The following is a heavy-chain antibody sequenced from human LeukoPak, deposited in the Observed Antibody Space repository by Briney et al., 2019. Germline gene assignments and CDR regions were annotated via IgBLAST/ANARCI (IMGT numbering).Heavy chain of an antibody. CDR1: GFTFSNYF. Sequence: GGSLRLSCVASGFTFSNYFMHWVRQAPGRGLDWVALIWSDGSRQYYADSVKGRFTISRDNSKNTLYLQMNSLRAEDTAVYYCAKFGVAGQAFDPWGQGTLVTVSS. J-gene: IGHJ5*02. CDR3: AKFGVAGQAFDP. CDR2: IWSDGSRQ. D-gene: IGHD3-3*01. V-gene: IGHV3-33*06.